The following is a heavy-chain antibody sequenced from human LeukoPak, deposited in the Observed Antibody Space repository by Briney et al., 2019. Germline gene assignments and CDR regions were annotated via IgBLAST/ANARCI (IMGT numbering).Heavy chain of an antibody. V-gene: IGHV4-59*12. D-gene: IGHD2-2*01. J-gene: IGHJ6*03. CDR3: ARAGQLLQRYYYMDV. CDR1: GGSISSYY. CDR2: IYYSGST. Sequence: SETLSLTCTVSGGSISSYYWSWIRQPPGKGLEWIGYIYYSGSTNYNPSLKSRVTMSVDTSKNQFSLKLSSVTAADTAVYYCARAGQLLQRYYYMDVWGKGTTVTVSS.